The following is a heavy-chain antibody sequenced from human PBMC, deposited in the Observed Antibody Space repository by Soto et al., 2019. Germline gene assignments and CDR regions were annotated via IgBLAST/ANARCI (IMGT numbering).Heavy chain of an antibody. CDR1: GFTFSDYY. CDR2: ISSSGSTI. CDR3: AREGAYYDFWSSRGAFDI. J-gene: IGHJ3*02. V-gene: IGHV3-11*01. D-gene: IGHD3-3*01. Sequence: PGGSLRLSCAASGFTFSDYYMSWIRQAPGKGLEWVSYISSSGSTIYYADSVKGRFTISRDNAKNSLYLQMNSLRAEDTAVYYCAREGAYYDFWSSRGAFDIWGQGTMVTVSS.